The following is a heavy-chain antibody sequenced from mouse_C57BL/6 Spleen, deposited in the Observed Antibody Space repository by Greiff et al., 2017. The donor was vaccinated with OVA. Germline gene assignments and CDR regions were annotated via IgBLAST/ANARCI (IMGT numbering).Heavy chain of an antibody. CDR2: IDPSDSYT. CDR3: ASSSGSLPY. J-gene: IGHJ3*01. Sequence: QVQLQQPGAELVKPGASVKLSCKASGYTFTSYWMQWVKQRPGQGLEWIGEIDPSDSYTNYNQKFKGKATLTVDTSSSTAYMQLSSLTSEDSAVYYCASSSGSLPYWGQGTLVTVSA. CDR1: GYTFTSYW. V-gene: IGHV1-50*01. D-gene: IGHD3-2*02.